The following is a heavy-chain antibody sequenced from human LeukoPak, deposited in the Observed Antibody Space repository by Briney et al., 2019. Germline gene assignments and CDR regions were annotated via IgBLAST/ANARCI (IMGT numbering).Heavy chain of an antibody. V-gene: IGHV3-53*01. CDR2: IYVGGSA. Sequence: GGSLRLSCAASGFTVSNNYMSWVRQTPGKGLEWVSVIYVGGSAYYADSVKGRFTVSRDNSKNTLFLQMNSLRAEDTAVYYCAKDGGLWVSAHWGDSWGRGTLVTVSS. J-gene: IGHJ4*02. D-gene: IGHD7-27*01. CDR1: GFTVSNNY. CDR3: AKDGGLWVSAHWGDS.